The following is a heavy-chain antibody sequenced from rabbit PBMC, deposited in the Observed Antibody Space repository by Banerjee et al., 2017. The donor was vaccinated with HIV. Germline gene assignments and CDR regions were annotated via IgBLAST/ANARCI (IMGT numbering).Heavy chain of an antibody. Sequence: QEQLEESGGVLVKPEGSLTLTCTASGFSFSSSYWICWVRQAPGKGLEWIGCIYTGSGSALYVSWAKGRFTISKTSSTTVTLQMTSLTAADTATYFCAREESDGSGGYSFNLWGPGTLVTDS. D-gene: IGHD1-1*01. CDR2: IYTGSGSA. J-gene: IGHJ4*01. CDR1: GFSFSSSYW. CDR3: AREESDGSGGYSFNL. V-gene: IGHV1S45*01.